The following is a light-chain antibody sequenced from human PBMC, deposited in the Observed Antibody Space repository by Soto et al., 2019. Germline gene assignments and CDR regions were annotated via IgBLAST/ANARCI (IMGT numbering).Light chain of an antibody. CDR3: QQYGGSPRT. CDR2: GAS. V-gene: IGKV3-20*01. CDR1: QSVSSN. J-gene: IGKJ1*01. Sequence: EIVLTQSPGTLSLSPGERAALSCRASQSVSSNLAWYQQEPGQAPRLLVYGASNMATGIPDRFSGSGSGTDFTLTITRLEPEDFALYYCQQYGGSPRTFGQGTKVDIK.